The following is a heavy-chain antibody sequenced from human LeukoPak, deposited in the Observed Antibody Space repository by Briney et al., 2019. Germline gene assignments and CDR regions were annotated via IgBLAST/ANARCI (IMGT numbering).Heavy chain of an antibody. V-gene: IGHV3-43D*03. CDR1: AFTFDDYA. CDR2: ISWDGGST. J-gene: IGHJ6*03. Sequence: GGTLRLSCAASAFTFDDYAMHWVRQAPGKGLEWVSLISWDGGSTYYADSVKGRFTISRDNSKNSLYLQMNSLRAEVTALYYCAKVGLAVARGYYMDVWGKGTTVTVSS. CDR3: AKVGLAVARGYYMDV. D-gene: IGHD6-19*01.